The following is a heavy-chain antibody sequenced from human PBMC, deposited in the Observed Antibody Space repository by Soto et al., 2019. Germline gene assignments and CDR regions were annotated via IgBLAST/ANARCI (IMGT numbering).Heavy chain of an antibody. CDR2: FDPEDGEA. D-gene: IGHD1-26*01. CDR1: GYTLTELS. Sequence: ASVKVSCKVSGYTLTELSMHWVRQAPGKGLEWMGGFDPEDGEAIYAQKFQGRVTMTEDTSTDTAYMELSSLRSEDTAVYYCATDGGSYPRTFDYWGQGTLVTVSS. V-gene: IGHV1-24*01. CDR3: ATDGGSYPRTFDY. J-gene: IGHJ4*02.